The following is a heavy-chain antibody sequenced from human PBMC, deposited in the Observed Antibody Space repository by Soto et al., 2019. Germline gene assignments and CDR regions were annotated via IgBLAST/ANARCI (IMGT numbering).Heavy chain of an antibody. CDR3: ARDVGNYVPYYYGMDV. Sequence: QAQLVESGGGVVQPGRSLRLSCAASEFTFNTYAMHWVRQAPGKGLEWVAVIAYEGNDKYYADSVKGRFTISRDNSRNALYLQMNTLRPEDTAMYYCARDVGNYVPYYYGMDVWGQATTVTVSS. D-gene: IGHD1-7*01. CDR2: IAYEGNDK. J-gene: IGHJ6*02. CDR1: EFTFNTYA. V-gene: IGHV3-30*03.